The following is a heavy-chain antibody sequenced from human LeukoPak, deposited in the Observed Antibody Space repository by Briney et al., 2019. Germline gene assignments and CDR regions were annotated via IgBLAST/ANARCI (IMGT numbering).Heavy chain of an antibody. J-gene: IGHJ4*02. V-gene: IGHV4-59*01. D-gene: IGHD3-9*01. CDR1: GGSISSYY. CDR3: ARGVVRYFDWLYFDY. CDR2: TYYSGST. Sequence: SETLSLTCTVSGGSISSYYWSWIRQPPGKELEWIGYTYYSGSTNYNPSLKSRVTISVDTSKNQFSLKLSSVTAADTAVYYCARGVVRYFDWLYFDYWGQGTLVTVSS.